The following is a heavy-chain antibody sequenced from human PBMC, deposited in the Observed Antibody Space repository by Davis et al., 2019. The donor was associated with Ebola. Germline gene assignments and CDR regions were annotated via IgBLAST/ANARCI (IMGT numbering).Heavy chain of an antibody. D-gene: IGHD2-15*01. CDR2: FDPEDGEA. V-gene: IGHV1-24*01. Sequence: ASVKVSCKVSGYTLTELSIHWVRQAPGKGLEWMGNFDPEDGEAIYAQRFQDRVTMTEDTSTDTVYMELSSLRSEDTAIYYCAAGGLGGGFDIWGQGTMVTVSS. J-gene: IGHJ3*02. CDR1: GYTLTELS. CDR3: AAGGLGGGFDI.